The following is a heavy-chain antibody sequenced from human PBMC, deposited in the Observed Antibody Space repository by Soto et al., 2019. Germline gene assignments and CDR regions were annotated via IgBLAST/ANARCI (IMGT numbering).Heavy chain of an antibody. CDR1: GFTFSSYG. Sequence: GGSLRLSCAASGFTFSSYGMHWVRQAPGKGLEWVAVISYDGSNKYYADSVKGRFTISRDNSKNTLYLQMNSLRAEDTAVYYCEPDYSSGCPCMDVWGQGTTVTVSS. CDR3: EPDYSSGCPCMDV. J-gene: IGHJ6*02. D-gene: IGHD6-19*01. CDR2: ISYDGSNK. V-gene: IGHV3-30*03.